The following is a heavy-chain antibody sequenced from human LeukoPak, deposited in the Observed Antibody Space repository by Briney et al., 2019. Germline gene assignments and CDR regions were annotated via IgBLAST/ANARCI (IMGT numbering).Heavy chain of an antibody. J-gene: IGHJ6*02. D-gene: IGHD3-10*01. CDR3: ARGFFRITMVRGVIPYGMDV. V-gene: IGHV1-8*01. CDR1: GSSFASFD. Sequence: ASVSVSCQPDGSSFASFDTKWVRQLTGRGLGWMGWMNTNIGNRSYTQKFQARLTTTRNTSLCTAYMELSSLRSEDTAVYYCARGFFRITMVRGVIPYGMDVSGQGTTVTVSS. CDR2: MNTNIGNR.